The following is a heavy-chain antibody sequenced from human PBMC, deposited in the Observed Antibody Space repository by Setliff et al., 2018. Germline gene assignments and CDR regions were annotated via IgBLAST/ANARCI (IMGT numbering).Heavy chain of an antibody. CDR2: IYYSGST. J-gene: IGHJ6*02. Sequence: LSLTCTVSGGSISSSSYYWGWIRQPPGKGLEWIGSIYYSGSTYYNPSLRSRVTISVDTSKNQFSLKLSSVTAADTAVYYCARVSQYSSGWYYYYYYGMDVWGQGTTVTVSS. D-gene: IGHD6-19*01. CDR3: ARVSQYSSGWYYYYYYGMDV. V-gene: IGHV4-39*07. CDR1: GGSISSSSYY.